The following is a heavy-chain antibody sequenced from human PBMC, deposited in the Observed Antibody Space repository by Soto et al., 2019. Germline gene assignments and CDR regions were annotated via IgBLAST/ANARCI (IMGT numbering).Heavy chain of an antibody. CDR2: INPSGGST. CDR3: ARDGYCTNGVCYFFDY. J-gene: IGHJ4*02. D-gene: IGHD2-8*01. V-gene: IGHV1-46*03. Sequence: QVQLVQSGAEVKKPGASVKVSCKASGYTFTSYYMHWVRQAPGQGLEWMGIINPSGGSTSYAQKFQGRVTMTRDTSTSTVYMELSSLRSEDTAVYYCARDGYCTNGVCYFFDYWGQGTLVTVSS. CDR1: GYTFTSYY.